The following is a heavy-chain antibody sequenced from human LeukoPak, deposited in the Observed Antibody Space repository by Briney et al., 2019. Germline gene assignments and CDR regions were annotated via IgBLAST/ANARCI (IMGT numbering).Heavy chain of an antibody. Sequence: PGGSLRLSCAASGFIFSDNAMHWVRQAPGKGLEWVSGISWNAATIGYADSVKGRFTISRDSAKNTVYLQMNSLELEDTALYYCTKSGHLGSYYTAYFDFWGHGTLVTVSS. D-gene: IGHD3-10*01. CDR2: ISWNAATI. CDR3: TKSGHLGSYYTAYFDF. CDR1: GFIFSDNA. J-gene: IGHJ4*01. V-gene: IGHV3-9*01.